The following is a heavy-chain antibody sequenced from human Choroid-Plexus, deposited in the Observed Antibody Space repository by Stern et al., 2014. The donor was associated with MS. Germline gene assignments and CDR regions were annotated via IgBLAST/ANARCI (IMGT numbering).Heavy chain of an antibody. V-gene: IGHV3-30*18. D-gene: IGHD2/OR15-2a*01. Sequence: VQLVESGGGVVQPGRPLRLSCVASGFTFGSCAMHWVRQAPGKGLEWVAGVSYDGSNKYYADSVKGRFTISRDNSQNTLYMQMSSLRPEDTAVYYCAKDRHYLTXFFDHWGQGSLVTVSS. CDR2: VSYDGSNK. CDR1: GFTFGSCA. CDR3: AKDRHYLTXFFDH. J-gene: IGHJ5*02.